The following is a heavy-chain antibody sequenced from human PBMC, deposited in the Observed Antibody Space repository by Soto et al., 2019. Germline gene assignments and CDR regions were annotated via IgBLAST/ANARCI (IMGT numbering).Heavy chain of an antibody. Sequence: GGSLRLSCAASGFTFRNYEMNWVRQAPGKGLEWISYISNGASSIEYADSVKGRFTVSRDNAKNLLYLQMTSLRVEDTAVYFCGRVSSASGNFGWLDPWGQGTLVTVSS. CDR1: GFTFRNYE. V-gene: IGHV3-48*03. CDR2: ISNGASSI. D-gene: IGHD3-10*01. J-gene: IGHJ5*02. CDR3: GRVSSASGNFGWLDP.